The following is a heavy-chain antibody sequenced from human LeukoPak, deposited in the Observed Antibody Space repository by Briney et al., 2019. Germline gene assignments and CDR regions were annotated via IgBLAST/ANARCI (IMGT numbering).Heavy chain of an antibody. CDR3: ARDPRPAAVMGDWFDL. V-gene: IGHV1-8*01. CDR1: GYTFTSYD. J-gene: IGHJ5*02. D-gene: IGHD6-13*01. Sequence: ASVKVSCKASGYTFTSYDINWVRQATGQGLEWMGWMNPNSGNTGYAQKFQGRVTMTRNTSISTAYMELSSLRSEDTAVYYCARDPRPAAVMGDWFDLWGQGTLVSVPS. CDR2: MNPNSGNT.